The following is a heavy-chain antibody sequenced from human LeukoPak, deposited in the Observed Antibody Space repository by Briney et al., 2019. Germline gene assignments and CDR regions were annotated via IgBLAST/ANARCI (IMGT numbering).Heavy chain of an antibody. CDR2: IYSGGST. CDR1: GFTVSSNY. V-gene: IGHV3-66*01. D-gene: IGHD4-17*01. J-gene: IGHJ4*02. CDR3: ARDKEGYGDLDY. Sequence: GGSLRLSCAASGFTVSSNYMSWVRRAPGKGLEWVSVIYSGGSTYYADSVKGRFTISRDNSKNTLYLQMNSLRAEDTAVYYCARDKEGYGDLDYWGQGTLVTVSS.